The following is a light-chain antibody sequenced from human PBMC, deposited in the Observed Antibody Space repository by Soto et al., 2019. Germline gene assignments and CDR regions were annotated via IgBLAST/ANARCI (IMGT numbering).Light chain of an antibody. Sequence: EIVLTQSPGTLSLSPGERATLSCRASQSVNNNYLAWYQQKPGQAPRLYIYGASTRSTGIPDRFSGSGSGTDFTLTISRLEPEDFAVYYCQQYGSTPRTVGGGTKVEIK. CDR1: QSVNNNY. CDR2: GAS. CDR3: QQYGSTPRT. J-gene: IGKJ4*01. V-gene: IGKV3-20*01.